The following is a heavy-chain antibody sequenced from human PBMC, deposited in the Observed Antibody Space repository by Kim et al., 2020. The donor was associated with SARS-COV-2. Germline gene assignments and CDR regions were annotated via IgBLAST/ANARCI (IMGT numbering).Heavy chain of an antibody. V-gene: IGHV1-18*01. CDR2: ISAYNGNT. CDR1: GYTFTSYG. D-gene: IGHD3-9*01. CDR3: ARVLPYFYWFFYY. J-gene: IGHJ4*02. Sequence: ASVKVSCKASGYTFTSYGISWVRQAPGQGLEWMGWISAYNGNTNYAQKLQGRVTMTTDTSTSTASMELRSLRSDDTAVYYCARVLPYFYWFFYYWGQGTLVTVPS.